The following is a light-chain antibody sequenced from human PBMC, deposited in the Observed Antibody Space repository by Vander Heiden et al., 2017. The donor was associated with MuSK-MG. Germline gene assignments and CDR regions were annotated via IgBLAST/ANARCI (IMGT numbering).Light chain of an antibody. CDR3: QQYYSSLT. J-gene: IGKJ4*01. V-gene: IGKV1-8*01. CDR1: QGISSY. CDR2: AAS. Sequence: AIRMTQSPSSFSASTGDRVTITCRASQGISSYLAWYQQKPGKAPKLLIYAASTLQNGVPSRFSGSGSGTDFTLTISCLQSEDFATYYCQQYYSSLTFGGGTKVEIK.